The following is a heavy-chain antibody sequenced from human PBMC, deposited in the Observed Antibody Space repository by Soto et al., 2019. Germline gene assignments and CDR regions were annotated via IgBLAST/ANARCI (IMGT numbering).Heavy chain of an antibody. V-gene: IGHV3-7*01. Sequence: EVQLVESGGGLVQPGGSLRLSCAASGFTFSSYWMSWVRQAPGKGLEWVAIIKQDGSEKYYVDSVKGRFTISRDNAKNSLYLQMNSLRAEDTAVYYCARVRTPFKYYFDYWGQGTLVTVSS. CDR3: ARVRTPFKYYFDY. CDR2: IKQDGSEK. J-gene: IGHJ4*02. CDR1: GFTFSSYW.